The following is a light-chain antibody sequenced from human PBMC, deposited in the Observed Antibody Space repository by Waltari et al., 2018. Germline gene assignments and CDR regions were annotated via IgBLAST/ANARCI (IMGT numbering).Light chain of an antibody. V-gene: IGKV3-15*01. Sequence: EIVMTQSPATLSVSPGETATLSCRASQSVSSNVAWYQKKPGQAPRLLIYDASTSATSIPAKFRGSGSGTVFTLTISSLQSEEFAVYYCQQSNRWPPFTFGHGTRLEIK. CDR2: DAS. J-gene: IGKJ5*01. CDR3: QQSNRWPPFT. CDR1: QSVSSN.